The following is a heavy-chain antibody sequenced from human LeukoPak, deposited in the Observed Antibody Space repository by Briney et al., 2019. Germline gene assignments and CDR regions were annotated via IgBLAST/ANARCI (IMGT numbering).Heavy chain of an antibody. CDR3: ARIRWYSSGWGYYFDY. Sequence: SETLSLTCAVYGGSFSGYYWSWIRQPPGKGLEWIGGINHSGSTNYNPSLKSRVTISVDTSKNQFSLKLSSVTAADTAVYYCARIRWYSSGWGYYFDYWGQGTLVTVSS. V-gene: IGHV4-34*01. CDR1: GGSFSGYY. CDR2: INHSGST. J-gene: IGHJ4*02. D-gene: IGHD6-19*01.